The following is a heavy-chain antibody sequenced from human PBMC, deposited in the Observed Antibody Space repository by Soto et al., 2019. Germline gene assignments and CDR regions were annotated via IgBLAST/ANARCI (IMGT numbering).Heavy chain of an antibody. Sequence: QLHLVQSGAVVKKPGASLTVSCSASGYPVTAYYMHWVRQAPGRGREWMGGINPATGAAKYTKTFQGRVTMTRDTSPRKVFMELRGLTSEDTAVFSCARGGGVGVAGSAAFDMWGQGTVVTVSS. J-gene: IGHJ3*02. CDR3: ARGGGVGVAGSAAFDM. V-gene: IGHV1-2*02. CDR2: INPATGAA. D-gene: IGHD6-19*01. CDR1: GYPVTAYY.